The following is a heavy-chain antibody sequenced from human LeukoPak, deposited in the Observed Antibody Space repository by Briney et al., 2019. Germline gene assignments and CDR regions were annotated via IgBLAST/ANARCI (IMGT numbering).Heavy chain of an antibody. Sequence: SETLSLTCAVYGGSFSGYYWSWIRQPPGKGLEWIGEINHSGSTNYNPSLKSRVTISVDTSKNQFSLKLSSVTAADTAVYYCARSTAMAAFDTWGQGTMVTVSS. D-gene: IGHD5-18*01. J-gene: IGHJ3*02. CDR3: ARSTAMAAFDT. CDR1: GGSFSGYY. V-gene: IGHV4-34*01. CDR2: INHSGST.